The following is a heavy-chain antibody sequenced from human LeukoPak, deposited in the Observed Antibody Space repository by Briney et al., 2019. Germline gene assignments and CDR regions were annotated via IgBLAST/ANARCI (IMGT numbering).Heavy chain of an antibody. V-gene: IGHV1-2*06. D-gene: IGHD4-23*01. CDR3: ARGRLTMVVGEYFQH. Sequence: ASVKVSCKASGSTFTGYYMHWVRQAPGQGLEWMGRISPNSGGTNYAQKFQGRVTMTRDTSISTAYMELSRLRSDDTAVYYCARGRLTMVVGEYFQHWGQGTLVTVSS. CDR2: ISPNSGGT. J-gene: IGHJ1*01. CDR1: GSTFTGYY.